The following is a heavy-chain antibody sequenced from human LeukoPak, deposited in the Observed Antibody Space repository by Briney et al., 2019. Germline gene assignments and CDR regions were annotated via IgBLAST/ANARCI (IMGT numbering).Heavy chain of an antibody. D-gene: IGHD2-2*02. CDR2: INHNGNVN. J-gene: IGHJ6*02. Sequence: PGGSLRLSCAASGFTFSSYWMNWARQAPGKGLEWVASINHNGNVNYYADSVKGRFTISRDNAKNSLYLQMNSLRADDTALYYCAKSFYTSPPAGMDVWGQGTTVTVSS. CDR1: GFTFSSYW. V-gene: IGHV3-7*03. CDR3: AKSFYTSPPAGMDV.